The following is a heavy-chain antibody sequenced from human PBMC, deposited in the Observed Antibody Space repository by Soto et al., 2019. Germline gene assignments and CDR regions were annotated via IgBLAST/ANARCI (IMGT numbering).Heavy chain of an antibody. CDR2: IWYDGVNK. V-gene: IGHV3-33*08. CDR1: GFSFRSYA. Sequence: GGSLRLSCAASGFSFRSYAMHWVRQAPGKGLEWVAVIWYDGVNKYYADSVKGRFTISRDNSNNTLYVQMNSLKAEDTAVYYCVRGPYLPRAGRLASLHYGGPEALVAVSS. J-gene: IGHJ4*02. CDR3: VRGPYLPRAGRLASLHY. D-gene: IGHD3-10*01.